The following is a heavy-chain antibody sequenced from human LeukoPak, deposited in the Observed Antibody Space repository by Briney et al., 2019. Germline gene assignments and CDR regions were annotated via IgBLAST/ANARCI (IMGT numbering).Heavy chain of an antibody. CDR3: ARDLAAAGVYYYGMDV. J-gene: IGHJ6*02. D-gene: IGHD6-13*01. V-gene: IGHV1-2*02. Sequence: GASVKVSCKASGYTFTGYYMHWVRQAPGQGLEWMGWINPNSGGTNYAQKFQGRVTMIRDTSISTAYMELSRLRSDDTAVYYCARDLAAAGVYYYGMDVWGQGTTVTVSS. CDR2: INPNSGGT. CDR1: GYTFTGYY.